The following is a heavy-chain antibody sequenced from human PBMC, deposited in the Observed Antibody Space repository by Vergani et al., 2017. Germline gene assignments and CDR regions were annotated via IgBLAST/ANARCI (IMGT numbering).Heavy chain of an antibody. D-gene: IGHD3-3*01. V-gene: IGHV4-39*07. CDR1: GGSISSSSYY. J-gene: IGHJ5*02. CDR2: IYYSGST. Sequence: QLQLQESGPGLVKPSETLSLTCTVSGGSISSSSYYWGWIRQPPGKGLEWIGSIYYSGSTNYNPSLKSRVTISVATSKNQFSLTLSSVTAADTAVYYCARTSLGPDFWSGYYTGNWFDPWGQGTLVTVSS. CDR3: ARTSLGPDFWSGYYTGNWFDP.